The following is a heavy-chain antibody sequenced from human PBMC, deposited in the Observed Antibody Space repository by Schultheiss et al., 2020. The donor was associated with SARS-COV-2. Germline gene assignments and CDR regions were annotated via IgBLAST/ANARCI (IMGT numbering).Heavy chain of an antibody. J-gene: IGHJ6*02. CDR1: GFTFSSYS. V-gene: IGHV3-21*01. D-gene: IGHD6-13*01. CDR2: ISSSSSYT. CDR3: ARGEESIAAAGLNGMDV. Sequence: GGSLRLSCAASGFTFSSYSMNWVRQAPGKGLEWVSSISSSSSYTNYADSVKGRFTISRDNAKNSLYLQMNSLRAEDTAVYYCARGEESIAAAGLNGMDVWGQGTTVTVSS.